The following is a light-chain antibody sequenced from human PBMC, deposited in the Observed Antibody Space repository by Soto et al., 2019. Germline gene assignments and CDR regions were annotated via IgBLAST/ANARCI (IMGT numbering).Light chain of an antibody. CDR1: SGSVSASNY. CDR3: VLYMGSGIWV. CDR2: STS. Sequence: QTVVTQEPSLSVSPGGTVTLTCGLSSGSVSASNYPSWYQQTPGQAPRTLIYSTSTRSSGVPDRFSGSILGNKAALTITGAQAEDESYYHCVLYMGSGIWVFGGGTKVTVL. J-gene: IGLJ3*02. V-gene: IGLV8-61*01.